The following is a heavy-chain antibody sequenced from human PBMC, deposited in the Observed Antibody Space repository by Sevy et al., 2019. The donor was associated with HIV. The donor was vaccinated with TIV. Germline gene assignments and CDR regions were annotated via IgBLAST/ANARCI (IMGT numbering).Heavy chain of an antibody. CDR1: GFTFSSYS. D-gene: IGHD2-2*01. J-gene: IGHJ4*02. CDR2: ISSSSNFI. V-gene: IGHV3-21*01. CDR3: ARGEYCSSTTCSYFDY. Sequence: GGSLRLSCAASGFTFSSYSINWVRQSPGKGLEWVSSISSSSNFIYYADSVKGRFTISRDNAKNSLYLQMHSLRAEDTAVYYCARGEYCSSTTCSYFDYWGQGTLVTVSS.